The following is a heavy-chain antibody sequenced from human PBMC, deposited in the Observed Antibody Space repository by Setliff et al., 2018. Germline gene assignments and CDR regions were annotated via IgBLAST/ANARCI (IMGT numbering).Heavy chain of an antibody. D-gene: IGHD5-12*01. J-gene: IGHJ6*03. Sequence: ASVKVSCKTSGFRFTNFGFSWVRQAPGQGLEWMGWISTYNGKTNYAQKFQGRVTIITDEFTGTAYMELSSLRTEDTAVYYCAREGVDIRSSTDYRYYMDVWGKGTTVTVSS. CDR2: ISTYNGKT. CDR1: GFRFTNFG. CDR3: AREGVDIRSSTDYRYYMDV. V-gene: IGHV1-18*01.